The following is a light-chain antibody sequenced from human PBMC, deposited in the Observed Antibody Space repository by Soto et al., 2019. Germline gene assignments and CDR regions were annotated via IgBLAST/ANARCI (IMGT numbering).Light chain of an antibody. CDR3: YSYAGSSTSVV. J-gene: IGLJ2*01. Sequence: QSVLTQPASVSGSPGQSITICDSGTSSDVGSYNLVSWYQQHPGKAPKLMIYEVSKRPSGVSNRFSGSKSGNTASLTISGLQSEDEADYYCYSYAGSSTSVVFGGGTKVTVL. CDR1: SSDVGSYNL. CDR2: EVS. V-gene: IGLV2-23*02.